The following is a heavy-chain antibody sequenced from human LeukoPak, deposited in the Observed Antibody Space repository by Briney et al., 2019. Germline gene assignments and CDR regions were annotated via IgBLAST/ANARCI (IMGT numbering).Heavy chain of an antibody. D-gene: IGHD6-13*01. Sequence: GGSLRLSCAASGFTFSSCAMSWVRQAPGKGLEWVSAISGSGGSTYYADSVKGRFTISRDNSKNTLYLQMNSLRAEDTAVYYCAKAKPYSSSWYWDYWGQGTLVTVSS. J-gene: IGHJ4*02. V-gene: IGHV3-23*01. CDR2: ISGSGGST. CDR3: AKAKPYSSSWYWDY. CDR1: GFTFSSCA.